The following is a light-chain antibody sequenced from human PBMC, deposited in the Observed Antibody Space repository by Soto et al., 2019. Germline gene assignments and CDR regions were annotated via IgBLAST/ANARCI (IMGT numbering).Light chain of an antibody. Sequence: QSALTQPPSASGSPGQSVTISCTGTSSDIGGYNFVSWYQHHPGKALKLIIYEVTKRPSGVPDRFSGSKSGNTASLTVSGLQAEDEADYYCSSCAGSTNPYVFGTGTKVTVL. CDR1: SSDIGGYNF. CDR2: EVT. CDR3: SSCAGSTNPYV. J-gene: IGLJ1*01. V-gene: IGLV2-8*01.